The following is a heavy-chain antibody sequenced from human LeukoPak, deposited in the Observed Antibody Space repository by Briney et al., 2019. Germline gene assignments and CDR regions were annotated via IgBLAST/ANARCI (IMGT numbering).Heavy chain of an antibody. CDR1: GYTFTSYY. Sequence: ASVKVSCKASGYTFTSYYMHWVRQAPGQGLEWMGIINPSGGSTSYAQKFQGRVTMTRDTSTSTVYMELSSLRSEDTAVYYCALEGYCSSTSCYGDDWFDPWGQGTLVTVSS. CDR2: INPSGGST. J-gene: IGHJ5*02. V-gene: IGHV1-46*01. CDR3: ALEGYCSSTSCYGDDWFDP. D-gene: IGHD2-2*01.